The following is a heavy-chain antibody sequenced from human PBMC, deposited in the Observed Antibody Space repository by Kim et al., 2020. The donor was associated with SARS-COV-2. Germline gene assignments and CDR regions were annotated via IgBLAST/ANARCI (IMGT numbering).Heavy chain of an antibody. CDR3: ARDPDHLRRFYGMDV. D-gene: IGHD3-3*01. CDR2: INQDGGEK. Sequence: GGSLRLSCAASGFTFSSYWMSWVRQAPGKGLEWVAKINQDGGEKYYVDSVRGRFTISRDNAKNSLYLQMSSLRAEDTAVYYCARDPDHLRRFYGMDVWGQGTTVTVSS. J-gene: IGHJ6*02. CDR1: GFTFSSYW. V-gene: IGHV3-7*03.